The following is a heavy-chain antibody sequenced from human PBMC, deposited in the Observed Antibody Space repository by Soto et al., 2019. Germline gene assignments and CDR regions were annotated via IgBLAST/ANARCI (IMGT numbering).Heavy chain of an antibody. CDR2: INHSGST. CDR3: ARRSAGGP. D-gene: IGHD3-16*01. V-gene: IGHV4-34*01. J-gene: IGHJ5*02. Sequence: QVQLQQWGAGLLKPSETLSFTCAVYGGSFSGYYWSWIRQPPGKGLEWIGEINHSGSTNYNPSLKSRVTISVDTSKNQFSLKLSSVTAADTAVYYCARRSAGGPWGQGTLVTVSS. CDR1: GGSFSGYY.